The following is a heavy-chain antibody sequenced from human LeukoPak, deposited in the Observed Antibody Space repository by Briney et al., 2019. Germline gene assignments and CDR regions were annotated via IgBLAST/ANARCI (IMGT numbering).Heavy chain of an antibody. D-gene: IGHD4-17*01. Sequence: ASVKVSCKASGYTFTSYGISWVRQAPGQGLEWMGWISAYNGNTNYAQKLQGRVTMTTDTSTSTAYMELRSLRSDDTAVYYCARVLNDYGDQTSIHYFDYWGQGILVTVSS. V-gene: IGHV1-18*01. CDR2: ISAYNGNT. CDR1: GYTFTSYG. CDR3: ARVLNDYGDQTSIHYFDY. J-gene: IGHJ4*02.